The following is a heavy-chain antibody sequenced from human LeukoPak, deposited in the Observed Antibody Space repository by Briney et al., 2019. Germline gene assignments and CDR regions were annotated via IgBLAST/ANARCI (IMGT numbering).Heavy chain of an antibody. V-gene: IGHV3-48*04. D-gene: IGHD2-2*02. CDR3: ARAHFRCSSTRCYSPSYYYMDV. J-gene: IGHJ6*03. Sequence: GGSLRLSCAASGFTFSSYSMNWVRQAPGKGLEWVSYISSSGSTIYYADSVKGRFTVSRDNAENSLYVQMNSLRAEDTAVYYCARAHFRCSSTRCYSPSYYYMDVWGKGTTVTVSS. CDR2: ISSSGSTI. CDR1: GFTFSSYS.